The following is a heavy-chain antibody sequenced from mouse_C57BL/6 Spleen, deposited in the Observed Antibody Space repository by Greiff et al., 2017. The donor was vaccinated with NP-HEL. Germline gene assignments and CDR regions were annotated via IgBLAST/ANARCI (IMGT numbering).Heavy chain of an antibody. CDR1: GYTFTSYW. Sequence: QVQLQQPEAELVKPGASVKVSCKASGYTFTSYWMHWVKQRPGQGLEWIGRIHPSDSDTNYNQKFKGKATLTVDKSSSTAYMQLSSLTSEDSAVYYCAMDYGSSYYFDYWGQGTTLTVSS. CDR2: IHPSDSDT. CDR3: AMDYGSSYYFDY. J-gene: IGHJ2*01. D-gene: IGHD1-1*01. V-gene: IGHV1-74*01.